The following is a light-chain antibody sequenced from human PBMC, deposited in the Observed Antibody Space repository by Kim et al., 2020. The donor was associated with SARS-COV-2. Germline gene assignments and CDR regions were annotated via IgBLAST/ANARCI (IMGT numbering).Light chain of an antibody. CDR3: QQYGSSPET. V-gene: IGKV3-20*01. J-gene: IGKJ1*01. CDR1: QRISSSY. CDR2: DAS. Sequence: EIVLTQSPGTLSLSPGERATLSCRASQRISSSYLAWYQQKPGQAPRLLIYDASLWATGISDRFSGSGSGTDFTLTVSSLEPEDFAVYYCQQYGSSPETFGLGTKVDIK.